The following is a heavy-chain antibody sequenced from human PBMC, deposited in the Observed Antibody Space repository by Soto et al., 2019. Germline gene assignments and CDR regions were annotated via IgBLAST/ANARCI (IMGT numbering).Heavy chain of an antibody. CDR3: ARHGGVVRGVIIWTPTHHKFDY. CDR1: GGSISSSSYY. D-gene: IGHD3-10*01. V-gene: IGHV4-39*01. J-gene: IGHJ4*02. Sequence: SETLSLTCTVSGGSISSSSYYWGWIRQPPGKGLEWIGSIYYSGSTYYNPSLKSRVTISVDTSKNQFSLKLSSVTAADTAVYYCARHGGVVRGVIIWTPTHHKFDYWGQGTLVTVSS. CDR2: IYYSGST.